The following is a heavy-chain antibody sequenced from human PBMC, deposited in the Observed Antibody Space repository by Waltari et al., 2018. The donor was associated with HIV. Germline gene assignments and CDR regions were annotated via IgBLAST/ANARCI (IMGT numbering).Heavy chain of an antibody. V-gene: IGHV1-46*03. J-gene: IGHJ4*02. CDR2: INPSGGST. CDR3: ARDRYYYVNTGYPGTGDFDY. Sequence: AEVKKPGASVKLSCKAYGYTFPAYYMHWVRQAPGQGLEWMGIINPSGGSTTYAQKFQDRVTVSRDTSTDTVFMELSSLRSEDTAVYFCARDRYYYVNTGYPGTGDFDYWGQGTLVTVSS. CDR1: GYTFPAYY. D-gene: IGHD3-22*01.